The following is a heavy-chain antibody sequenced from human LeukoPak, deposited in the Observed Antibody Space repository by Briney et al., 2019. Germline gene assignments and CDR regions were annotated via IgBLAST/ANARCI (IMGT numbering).Heavy chain of an antibody. V-gene: IGHV3-23*01. CDR2: ISGSGGST. CDR1: GFTFSSYA. D-gene: IGHD6-19*01. CDR3: TKAVLQWLVLFYFGY. Sequence: GGSLRLSCAASGFTFSSYAMSWVRQAPGKGLEWVSAISGSGGSTYYADSVKGRLTISRDNSKNTLYPQMNSLRAQDTAVYYYTKAVLQWLVLFYFGYWGQGPLVTVSS. J-gene: IGHJ4*02.